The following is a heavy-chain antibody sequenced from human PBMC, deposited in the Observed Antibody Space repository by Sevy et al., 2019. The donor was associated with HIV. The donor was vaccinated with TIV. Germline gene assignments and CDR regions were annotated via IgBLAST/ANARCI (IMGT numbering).Heavy chain of an antibody. CDR1: GYTFTDYF. Sequence: ASVKVSCKASGYTFTDYFMHWVRQAPGQGLEWMGWINPNSGGTNYAQKFQGRVTMTRDTSNSTAYMELNRLRSDDTAVYYCARGQLLLLEWFRGDSWGQGTLVTVSS. CDR2: INPNSGGT. V-gene: IGHV1-2*02. D-gene: IGHD3-3*01. J-gene: IGHJ4*02. CDR3: ARGQLLLLEWFRGDS.